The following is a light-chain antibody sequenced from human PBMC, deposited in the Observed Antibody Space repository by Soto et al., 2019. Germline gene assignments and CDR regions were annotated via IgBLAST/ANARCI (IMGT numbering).Light chain of an antibody. J-gene: IGLJ1*01. CDR3: SSYTSATTNV. Sequence: QSALTQPASVSGSPGQSITISFTGTSSDVGAYNYDSWYQQYPGEAPKVIIYDVSHRPAGVSNRFSGSKSGNTASLTISGLQTQDEADYYCSSYTSATTNVFGTGTKLTVL. CDR2: DVS. V-gene: IGLV2-14*01. CDR1: SSDVGAYNY.